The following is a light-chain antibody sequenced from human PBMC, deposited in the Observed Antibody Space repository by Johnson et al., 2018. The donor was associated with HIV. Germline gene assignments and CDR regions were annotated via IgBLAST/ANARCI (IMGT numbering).Light chain of an antibody. CDR1: SSNIGNNY. J-gene: IGLJ1*01. CDR2: DNN. V-gene: IGLV1-51*01. Sequence: QSVLTQPPSVSAAPGQKVTISCSGSSSNIGNNYVSWYQQLPGTAPKLLIYDNNKRPSGIPDRFSGSKSGTSATLGITGLQAGDEADYYCGTWDGTLSGVFRTGTKVTV. CDR3: GTWDGTLSGV.